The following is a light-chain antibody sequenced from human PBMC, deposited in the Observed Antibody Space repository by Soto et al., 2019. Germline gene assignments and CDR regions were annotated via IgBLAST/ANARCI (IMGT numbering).Light chain of an antibody. CDR1: QSVDIN. CDR2: GAS. CDR3: QQYNNWPIT. Sequence: EIVLTQSPATLSVSPGDRVTLSCRASQSVDINLAWYQQRPGQAPRLLVYGASTKATDMPGRFSGRGSGTEFTLTINNLQSEDFAVYYCQQYNNWPITFGQGTRLEIK. V-gene: IGKV3-15*01. J-gene: IGKJ5*01.